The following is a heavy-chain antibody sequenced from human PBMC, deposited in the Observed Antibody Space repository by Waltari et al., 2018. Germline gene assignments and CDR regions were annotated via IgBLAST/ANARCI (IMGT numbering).Heavy chain of an antibody. CDR3: ARDVRVTALGNWFDP. Sequence: EVQLLESGGGLAQPGGSLGLSCVASGFTFTNYAISWVRQAPGKGLEWVSAVLSNGARTYYADSVKGRFTISRDISRNTLYLQMDSLKVEDTAVYYCARDVRVTALGNWFDPWGQGTLVTVSS. CDR2: VLSNGART. CDR1: GFTFTNYA. V-gene: IGHV3-23*01. J-gene: IGHJ5*02. D-gene: IGHD2-21*02.